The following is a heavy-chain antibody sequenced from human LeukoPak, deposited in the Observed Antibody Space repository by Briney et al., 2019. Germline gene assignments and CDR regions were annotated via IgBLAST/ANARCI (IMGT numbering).Heavy chain of an antibody. CDR3: ASFMTTVTIPDY. Sequence: GGSLRLSCAASGFTFRSYSMNWVRQAPGKRLEWLSSIPSSGSHMYYADSVKGRFTISRDNAKSSLYLQMNSLSAEDTAVYYCASFMTTVTIPDYWGQGTLVTVSS. J-gene: IGHJ4*02. CDR2: IPSSGSHM. CDR1: GFTFRSYS. D-gene: IGHD4-17*01. V-gene: IGHV3-21*01.